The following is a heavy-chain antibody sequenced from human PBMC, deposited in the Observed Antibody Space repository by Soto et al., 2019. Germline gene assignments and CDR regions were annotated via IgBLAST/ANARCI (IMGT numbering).Heavy chain of an antibody. CDR3: AKQPEGCMLC. D-gene: IGHD2-8*01. J-gene: IGHJ4*02. Sequence: GVSLRLSCAASGFTFSIYAMSCVRQAPGKWLEWVSAISGSGGSTYYADSVKGRFTISRDNSKNTLYLQMNSLRAEDTAVYYCAKQPEGCMLCWGQGTLVTVSS. CDR2: ISGSGGST. CDR1: GFTFSIYA. V-gene: IGHV3-23*01.